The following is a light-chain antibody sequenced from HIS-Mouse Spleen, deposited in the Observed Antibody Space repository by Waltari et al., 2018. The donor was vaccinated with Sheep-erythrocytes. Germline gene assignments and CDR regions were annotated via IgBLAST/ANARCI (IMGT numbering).Light chain of an antibody. V-gene: IGLV2-11*01. CDR3: CSYAGSYNHV. CDR1: SSVVGGYNY. CDR2: DVS. J-gene: IGLJ1*01. Sequence: QSALTQPRSVSGSPGQSVTISCTGTSSVVGGYNYISCYQQHPGKAPKLMIYDVSKRPSGVPDRFSGSKSGNTASLTISGLQAEDEADYYCCSYAGSYNHVFATGTKVTVL.